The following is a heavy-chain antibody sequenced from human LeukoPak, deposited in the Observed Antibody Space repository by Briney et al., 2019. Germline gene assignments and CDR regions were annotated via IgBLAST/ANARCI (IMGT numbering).Heavy chain of an antibody. CDR2: IRYDGSNK. J-gene: IGHJ4*02. Sequence: GGSLRLSCAASGFTFSSYSMHWVRQAPGKGLEWVAFIRYDGSNKYYADSVKGRFTISRDNSKNTLYLQMNSLRAEDTAVYYCAKVYRLVVAATSSFDYWGQGTLVTVSS. V-gene: IGHV3-30*02. CDR3: AKVYRLVVAATSSFDY. D-gene: IGHD2-15*01. CDR1: GFTFSSYS.